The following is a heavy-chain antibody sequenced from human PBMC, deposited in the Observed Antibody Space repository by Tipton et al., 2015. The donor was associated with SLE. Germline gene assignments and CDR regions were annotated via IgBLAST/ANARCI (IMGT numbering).Heavy chain of an antibody. J-gene: IGHJ4*02. CDR3: VAGLGDF. CDR2: INGDGNLI. CDR1: GFTFRNYW. Sequence: LSLTCAGSGFTFRNYWMNWVRQAPGKGLVWVSRINGDGNLITYADSVKGRFTISRDNAKDTLYLQMNNLRVEDTAVYYCVAGLGDFWGQGILVTASS. V-gene: IGHV3-74*01. D-gene: IGHD6-19*01.